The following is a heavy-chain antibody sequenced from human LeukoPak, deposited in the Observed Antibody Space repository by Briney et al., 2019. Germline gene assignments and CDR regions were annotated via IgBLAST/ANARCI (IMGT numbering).Heavy chain of an antibody. D-gene: IGHD6-19*01. CDR2: ISGSGGST. CDR3: AKDTVRSVAGTDWFDP. V-gene: IGHV3-23*01. CDR1: GFTFSSYA. J-gene: IGHJ5*02. Sequence: GGSLRLSCAASGFTFSSYAMSWVRQAPGKGLERVSAISGSGGSTYYADSVKGRFTISRDNSKNALYLQMNSLRAEDTAVYYCAKDTVRSVAGTDWFDPWGQGTLVTVSS.